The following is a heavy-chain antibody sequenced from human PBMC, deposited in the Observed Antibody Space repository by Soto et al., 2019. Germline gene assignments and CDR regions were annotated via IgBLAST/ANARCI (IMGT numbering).Heavy chain of an antibody. CDR3: TCAIGATGNHYGLDV. Sequence: PGGSLRLSCAASGFTLSDQYMDWVRQAPGKGLEWVGRTRNKAKSYTTEYAASVKGRFIISRDDSKNLLDLQMNSLKAEDTAVYYCTCAIGATGNHYGLDVWGQGTTVTVSS. V-gene: IGHV3-72*01. CDR2: TRNKAKSYTT. J-gene: IGHJ6*02. CDR1: GFTLSDQY. D-gene: IGHD3-3*01.